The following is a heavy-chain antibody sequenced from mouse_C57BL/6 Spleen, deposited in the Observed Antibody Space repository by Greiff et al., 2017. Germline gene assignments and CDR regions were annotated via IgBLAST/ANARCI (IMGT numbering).Heavy chain of an antibody. D-gene: IGHD2-4*01. CDR3: ARQGPYYDDGYYFDY. Sequence: QVQLQQPGAELVRPGSSVKLSCKASGYTFTSYWMHWVRQRPIQGLEWIGNIDPSDSGTHYNQKFKDKATLTVDKSSSTAYMQLSSLTSEDAAVYYCARQGPYYDDGYYFDYWGQGTTLTVSS. CDR1: GYTFTSYW. J-gene: IGHJ2*01. V-gene: IGHV1-52*01. CDR2: IDPSDSGT.